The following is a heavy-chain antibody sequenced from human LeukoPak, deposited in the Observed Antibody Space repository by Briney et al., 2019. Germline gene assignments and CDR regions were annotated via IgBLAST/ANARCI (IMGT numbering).Heavy chain of an antibody. CDR2: ISYDGSNK. CDR1: GFTFSSYG. V-gene: IGHV3-30*18. Sequence: PGGSLRLFCAASGFTFSSYGMHWVRQAPGKGLEWVAVISYDGSNKYYADSVKGRFTIPRDNSKNTLYLQMNSLRAEDTAVYYCAKEVIAAAAPDYWGQGTLVTVSS. J-gene: IGHJ4*02. D-gene: IGHD6-13*01. CDR3: AKEVIAAAAPDY.